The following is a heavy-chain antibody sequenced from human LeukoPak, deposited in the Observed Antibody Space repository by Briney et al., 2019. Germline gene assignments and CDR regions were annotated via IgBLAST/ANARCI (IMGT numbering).Heavy chain of an antibody. Sequence: GGSLRLSCAASGFTVSSNYMSWVRQAPGKGLEWVSVIYSGGSTYYADSVKGRFTISRDNSKNTLYLQMGSLRAEDMAVYYCARGHASYSSSWTDYWGQGTLVTVSS. V-gene: IGHV3-53*05. J-gene: IGHJ4*02. CDR3: ARGHASYSSSWTDY. CDR2: IYSGGST. CDR1: GFTVSSNY. D-gene: IGHD6-13*01.